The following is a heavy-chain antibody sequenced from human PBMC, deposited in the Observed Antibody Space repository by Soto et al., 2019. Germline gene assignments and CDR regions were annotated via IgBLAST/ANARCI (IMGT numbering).Heavy chain of an antibody. Sequence: VQLVQSGAEVKKPGSSVKVSCEASGGNFNNYTISWVRQAPGHGLEWMGGFIPLFFTASYSQTFQGRVTITADRSTSSVYMELSSLRYEDTGVYYCQLRSVHFDDGGFPSFYYGLDVWGQWTTVTVS. D-gene: IGHD2-15*01. CDR1: GGNFNNYT. V-gene: IGHV1-69*06. CDR2: FIPLFFTA. J-gene: IGHJ6*02. CDR3: QLRSVHFDDGGFPSFYYGLDV.